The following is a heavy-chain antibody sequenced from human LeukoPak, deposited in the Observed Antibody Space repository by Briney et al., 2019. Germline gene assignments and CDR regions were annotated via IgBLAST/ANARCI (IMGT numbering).Heavy chain of an antibody. V-gene: IGHV1-8*01. CDR1: GYTFTSYD. D-gene: IGHD6-13*01. CDR2: MNPNSGNT. J-gene: IGHJ4*02. Sequence: ASVKVSCKASGYTFTSYDINWVRQATGQGLEWMGWMNPNSGNTGYAQKFQGRVTMTRNTSISTAYMELSSLRSEDTAVYYCARGPTFLTYSSSWYQRDFVDYWGQGTLVTVSS. CDR3: ARGPTFLTYSSSWYQRDFVDY.